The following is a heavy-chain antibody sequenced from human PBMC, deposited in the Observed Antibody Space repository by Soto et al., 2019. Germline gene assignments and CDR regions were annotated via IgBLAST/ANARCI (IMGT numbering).Heavy chain of an antibody. V-gene: IGHV3-15*01. CDR1: GLTFTDAW. CDR2: IRENSKGGTA. Sequence: GSLRLSCEASGLTFTDAWMSWVRQAPGKGLEWVGRIRENSKGGTAEYAAPVKGRFTLSRDDSKDTLYLQMNSLRAEDTAVYYCARDPYYDSSGYLASNGMDVWGQGTTVTVSS. CDR3: ARDPYYDSSGYLASNGMDV. D-gene: IGHD3-22*01. J-gene: IGHJ6*02.